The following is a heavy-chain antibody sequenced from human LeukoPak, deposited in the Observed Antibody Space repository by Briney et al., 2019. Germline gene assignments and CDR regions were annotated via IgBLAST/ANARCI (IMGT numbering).Heavy chain of an antibody. V-gene: IGHV1-18*04. Sequence: ASVKVSCKASGYTFTAYYMHWVRQAPGQGLEWMGWISAYNGNTNYAQKLQGRVTMTTDTSTSTAYMELRSLRSDDTAVYYCARDYYDSSGYFLRGDYWGQGTLVTVSS. CDR3: ARDYYDSSGYFLRGDY. CDR1: GYTFTAYY. J-gene: IGHJ4*02. D-gene: IGHD3-22*01. CDR2: ISAYNGNT.